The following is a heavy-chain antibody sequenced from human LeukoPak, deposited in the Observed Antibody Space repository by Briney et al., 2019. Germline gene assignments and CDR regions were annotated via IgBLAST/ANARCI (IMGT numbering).Heavy chain of an antibody. J-gene: IGHJ4*02. V-gene: IGHV1-8*01. CDR1: GYTFTSYD. D-gene: IGHD3-10*01. CDR2: MNPNSGNT. CDR3: ARESGFYASGSRY. Sequence: GASVKVSCKASGYTFTSYDINWVRQATGQGLEWMGWMNPNSGNTGYAQKFQGRVTMTRDTSINTAYMELTSLRSDDTAVYYCARESGFYASGSRYWGQGTLVIVSS.